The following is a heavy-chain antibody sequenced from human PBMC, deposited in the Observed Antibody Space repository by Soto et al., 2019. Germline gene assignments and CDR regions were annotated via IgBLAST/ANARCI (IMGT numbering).Heavy chain of an antibody. D-gene: IGHD3-3*01. V-gene: IGHV3-48*02. CDR1: GFTFSSYS. CDR2: ISSSSSTI. CDR3: ARDGVLRFLEWYLGMDV. Sequence: SLRLSCAASGFTFSSYSMNWVRQAPGKGLEWVSYISSSSSTIYYADSVKGRFTISRDNAKNSLYLQMNSLRDEDTAVYYCARDGVLRFLEWYLGMDVWGQGTTVTVSS. J-gene: IGHJ6*02.